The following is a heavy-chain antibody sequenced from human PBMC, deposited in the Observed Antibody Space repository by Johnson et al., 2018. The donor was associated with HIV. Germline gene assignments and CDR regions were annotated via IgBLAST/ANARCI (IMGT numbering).Heavy chain of an antibody. V-gene: IGHV3-66*01. J-gene: IGHJ3*02. CDR2: INWNGGST. D-gene: IGHD4-11*01. CDR3: ARETVTSGAFDI. Sequence: VQLVESGGGLVQPVGSLRLSCAASAVSGFSVSSNYINWVRQAPGKVLKWVSGINWNGGSTGYADSLKGRFTISRDNSKNTLYLQMNSLRAGDTAVYYCARETVTSGAFDIWGQGTMVTVSS. CDR1: AVSGFSVSSNY.